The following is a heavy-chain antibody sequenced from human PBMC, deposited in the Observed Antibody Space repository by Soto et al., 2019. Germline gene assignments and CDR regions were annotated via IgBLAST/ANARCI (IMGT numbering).Heavy chain of an antibody. CDR3: AKLVDKTLDDF. V-gene: IGHV3-30*18. CDR2: ISHDNRNI. J-gene: IGHJ4*02. D-gene: IGHD3-10*01. Sequence: QVQLVESGGGVVQPGRSVRLSCAASGLDFRNKDMHWVRQAPGKGLEWVAVISHDNRNIFYGDSVKGRFTVSRDNSKNTLFLEMNSLGAEYTAVYFCAKLVDKTLDDFWGLGTLVAVSS. CDR1: GLDFRNKD.